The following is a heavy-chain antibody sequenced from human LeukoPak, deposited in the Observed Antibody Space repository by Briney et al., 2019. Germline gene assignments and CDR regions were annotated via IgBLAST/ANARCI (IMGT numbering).Heavy chain of an antibody. J-gene: IGHJ4*02. CDR1: GFTFSSYA. CDR3: ANRPRGAVAGYFDY. CDR2: ISGSGGST. V-gene: IGHV3-23*01. Sequence: PGGSLRLSCAASGFTFSSYAMSWVRQAPGKGLEWVSAISGSGGSTYYADSVKGRFTISRDNSKNTLYLQMNSLRAEDTAVYYCANRPRGAVAGYFDYWGQGTPVTVSS. D-gene: IGHD6-19*01.